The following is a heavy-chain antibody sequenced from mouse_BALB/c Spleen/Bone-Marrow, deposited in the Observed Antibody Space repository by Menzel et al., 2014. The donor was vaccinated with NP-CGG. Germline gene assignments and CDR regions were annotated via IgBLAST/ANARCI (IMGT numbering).Heavy chain of an antibody. Sequence: VHVKQSGPELVKPGASVKISCKASGYTFTDYNMHWVKQSHGKSLEWIGYIYPYNGGTGYNQEFKSKATLTVDNSSSTAYMELRSLTSEDSAVYYCARLGRDYWGQGTTLTVSS. CDR3: ARLGRDY. D-gene: IGHD4-1*01. V-gene: IGHV1S29*02. CDR1: GYTFTDYN. J-gene: IGHJ2*01. CDR2: IYPYNGGT.